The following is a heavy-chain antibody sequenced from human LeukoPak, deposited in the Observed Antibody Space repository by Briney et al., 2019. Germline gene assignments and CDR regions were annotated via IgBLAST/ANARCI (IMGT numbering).Heavy chain of an antibody. V-gene: IGHV3-21*01. CDR2: ISSSSSYM. Sequence: AGGSLRLSCAVSGSTFSTYSMHWVRRAPGKGLEWVSSISSSSSYMNYADSVKGRFTISRDNAENSLYLQMNSLRAEDTAVYYCARDRGKTSPYYYVDVWGKGTTVTVSS. D-gene: IGHD4-23*01. J-gene: IGHJ6*03. CDR1: GSTFSTYS. CDR3: ARDRGKTSPYYYVDV.